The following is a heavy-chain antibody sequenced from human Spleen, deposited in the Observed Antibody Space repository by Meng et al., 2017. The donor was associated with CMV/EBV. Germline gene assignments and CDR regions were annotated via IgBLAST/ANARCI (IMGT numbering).Heavy chain of an antibody. J-gene: IGHJ4*02. CDR1: GFTFRHYA. Sequence: SGFTFRHYAMYWVRQAPGEGLECVAVISYDGGDKFYGDSVKGRFTISRDNSENTLFLQMNSLSIEDTAVYYCARLVSQLEPGYYFDNWGQGTLVTVSS. V-gene: IGHV3-30*04. CDR3: ARLVSQLEPGYYFDN. D-gene: IGHD6-13*01. CDR2: ISYDGGDK.